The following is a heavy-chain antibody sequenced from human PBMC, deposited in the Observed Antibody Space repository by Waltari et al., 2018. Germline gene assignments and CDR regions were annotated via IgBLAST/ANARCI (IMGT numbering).Heavy chain of an antibody. Sequence: QVHLLESGGGVVQPGRSLRPSCEASGFNFTHYAFHWVRLAPGKGLEWLALISNDGDRKHYGDSVRGRLTVSRDNSRNTLSLQVNSVTVDDTAVYYCARAQNFRLAGFFDYWGPGTLATVSS. CDR3: ARAQNFRLAGFFDY. V-gene: IGHV3-30*04. D-gene: IGHD6-19*01. J-gene: IGHJ4*02. CDR1: GFNFTHYA. CDR2: ISNDGDRK.